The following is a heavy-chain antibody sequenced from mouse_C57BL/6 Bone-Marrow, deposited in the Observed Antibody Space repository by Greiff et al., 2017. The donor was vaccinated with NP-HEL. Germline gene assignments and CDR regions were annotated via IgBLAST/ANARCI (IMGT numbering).Heavy chain of an antibody. D-gene: IGHD1-1*01. CDR2: ISDGGSYT. V-gene: IGHV5-4*01. CDR3: ARIITTG. CDR1: GFTFSSYA. Sequence: EVQLVESGGGLVKPGGSLKLSCAASGFTFSSYAMSWVRQTPEKRLEWVATISDGGSYTYYPDNVKGRFTISRDNAKNNLYLQMSHLKSEDTAMYYCARIITTGGGTGTTVTVSS. J-gene: IGHJ1*03.